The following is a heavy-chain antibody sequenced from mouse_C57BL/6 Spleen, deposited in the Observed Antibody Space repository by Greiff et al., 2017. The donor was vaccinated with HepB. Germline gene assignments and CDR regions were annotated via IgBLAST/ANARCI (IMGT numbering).Heavy chain of an antibody. V-gene: IGHV1-55*01. D-gene: IGHD2-5*01. J-gene: IGHJ1*03. CDR3: ARAYYSNLYWYFDV. CDR1: GYTFTSYW. Sequence: QVHVKQPGAELVKPGASVKMSCKASGYTFTSYWITWVKQRPGQGLEWIGDIYPGSGSTNYNEKFKSKATLTVDTSSSTAYMQLSSLTSEDSAVYYCARAYYSNLYWYFDVWSTGTTVTVSS. CDR2: IYPGSGST.